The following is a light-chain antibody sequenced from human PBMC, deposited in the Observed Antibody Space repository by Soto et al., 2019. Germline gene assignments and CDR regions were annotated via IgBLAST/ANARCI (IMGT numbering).Light chain of an antibody. CDR1: SSDVGSYNY. CDR2: EVS. J-gene: IGLJ2*01. Sequence: QSVLTQPPSASGSPGQSVTISCTGTSSDVGSYNYVSWYQQHPGKAPKLMIYEVSKRPSGVPDRFSGSKSGNTASLTVSGLQAEDEADYYCISYAGSNNYVVIGGGTKLTVL. V-gene: IGLV2-8*01. CDR3: ISYAGSNNYVV.